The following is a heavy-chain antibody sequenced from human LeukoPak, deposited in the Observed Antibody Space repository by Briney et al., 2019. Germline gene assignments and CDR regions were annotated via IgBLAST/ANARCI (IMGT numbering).Heavy chain of an antibody. J-gene: IGHJ4*02. CDR2: IYSGGST. V-gene: IGHV3-53*04. D-gene: IGHD1-26*01. CDR3: ASGSSLYLDY. Sequence: GGSLRLSCAASGFTVSSNYMSWVRQAPGKGLEWVSVIYSGGSTYYADSVKGRFTISRHNSKNALYLQMNSLRAEDTAVYYCASGSSLYLDYWGQGTLVTVSS. CDR1: GFTVSSNY.